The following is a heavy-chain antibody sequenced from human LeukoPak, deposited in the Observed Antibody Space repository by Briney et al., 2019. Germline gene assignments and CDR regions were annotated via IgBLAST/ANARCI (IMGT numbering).Heavy chain of an antibody. CDR3: ARDTRTTVTAAGYFDY. J-gene: IGHJ4*02. D-gene: IGHD4-17*01. V-gene: IGHV3-21*01. Sequence: GSLRLSCAASGFTFSSYAMHWVRQAPGKGLEWVSSISSSSSYIYYADSVKGRFTISRDNAKNSLYLQVNSLRAEDTAVYYCARDTRTTVTAAGYFDYWGQGTLVTVSS. CDR2: ISSSSSYI. CDR1: GFTFSSYA.